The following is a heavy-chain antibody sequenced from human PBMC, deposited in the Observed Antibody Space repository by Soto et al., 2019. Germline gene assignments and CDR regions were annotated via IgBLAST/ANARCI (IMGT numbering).Heavy chain of an antibody. J-gene: IGHJ4*02. D-gene: IGHD3-22*01. V-gene: IGHV4-34*01. CDR2: IYHSGST. CDR3: ASFSDSSGYYFDY. CDR1: GGSFSGYY. Sequence: SETLSLTCAVYGGSFSGYYWSWIRQPPGKGLEWIGEIYHSGSTNYNPSLKSRVTISVDKSKNQFSLKLSSVTAADTAVYYCASFSDSSGYYFDYWGQGTLVTVSS.